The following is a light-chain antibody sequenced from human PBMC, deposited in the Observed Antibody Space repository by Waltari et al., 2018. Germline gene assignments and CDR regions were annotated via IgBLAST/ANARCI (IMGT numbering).Light chain of an antibody. V-gene: IGKV3-20*01. Sequence: IVLTQSPGTLSLSPGERANLSCRASQSVSRSLAWYQQKPGQAPKLLIYGASTRATGIPDRFTGSGSGTDFSLTIGSLEPEDFAIYFCQHYVRLPATFGQGTKVEIK. CDR1: QSVSRS. CDR2: GAS. J-gene: IGKJ1*01. CDR3: QHYVRLPAT.